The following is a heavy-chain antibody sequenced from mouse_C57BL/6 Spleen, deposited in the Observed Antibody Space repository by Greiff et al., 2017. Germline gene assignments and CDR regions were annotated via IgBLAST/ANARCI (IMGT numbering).Heavy chain of an antibody. J-gene: IGHJ2*01. Sequence: VQLQQPGAELVKPGASVKLSCKASGYTFTSYWMHWVKQRPGQGLEWIGMIHPNSGSTNYNEKFKSKATLTVDKSSSTAYMQLSSLTSEDSAVYYCSRSPYGNYYYFDYWGQGTTLTVSS. D-gene: IGHD2-1*01. V-gene: IGHV1-64*01. CDR1: GYTFTSYW. CDR3: SRSPYGNYYYFDY. CDR2: IHPNSGST.